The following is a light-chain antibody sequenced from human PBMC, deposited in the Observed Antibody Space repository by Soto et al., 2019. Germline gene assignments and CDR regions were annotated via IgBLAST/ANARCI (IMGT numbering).Light chain of an antibody. CDR2: EGS. J-gene: IGLJ2*01. V-gene: IGLV2-14*02. CDR3: SSYTAASTLDVV. CDR1: SSDFGSHNL. Sequence: QSVLTQPASVSGSPGQSITISCSGISSDFGSHNLVSWYQHHPGKAPKLMSYEGSKRPSGVSNRFSGSKSGNTASLTISGLQAEDEADYYSSSYTAASTLDVVFGGGTKVTVL.